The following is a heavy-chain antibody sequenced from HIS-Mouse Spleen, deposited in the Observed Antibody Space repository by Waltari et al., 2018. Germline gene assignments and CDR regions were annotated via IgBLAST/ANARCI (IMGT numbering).Heavy chain of an antibody. CDR1: GGSISSSSYY. D-gene: IGHD6-13*01. J-gene: IGHJ2*01. CDR3: AREIPYSSSWYDWYFDL. V-gene: IGHV4-39*07. Sequence: QLQLQESGPGLVKSSETLSLTCTGSGGSISSSSYYWGWIRQPPGKGLEWIGSIYYSGSTYYNPSLKSRVTISVDTSKNQFSLKLSSVTAADTAVYYCAREIPYSSSWYDWYFDLWGRGTLVTVSS. CDR2: IYYSGST.